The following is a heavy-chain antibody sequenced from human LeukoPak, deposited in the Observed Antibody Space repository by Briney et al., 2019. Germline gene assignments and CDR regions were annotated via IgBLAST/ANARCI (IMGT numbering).Heavy chain of an antibody. D-gene: IGHD5-18*01. CDR3: ARMSGYSYGYFKDP. CDR1: GGSISSSSYY. J-gene: IGHJ5*02. V-gene: IGHV4-39*01. CDR2: IYYSGRT. Sequence: PSETLTLTCTVSGGSISSSSYYWGRIRQPPGKGLEWIGSIYYSGRTYYNPPLKSRVIISVDTAKKQFSLKCSSVTAADTAVYYCARMSGYSYGYFKDPWGQGTLVTVSS.